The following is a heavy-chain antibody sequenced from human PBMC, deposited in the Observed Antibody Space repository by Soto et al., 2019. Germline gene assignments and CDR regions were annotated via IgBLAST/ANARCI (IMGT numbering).Heavy chain of an antibody. V-gene: IGHV4-30-4*01. D-gene: IGHD6-6*01. J-gene: IGHJ6*02. CDR2: IYYSGNT. CDR1: GGSISSGDYF. Sequence: QVQLQESGPGLVKPSQTLSLTCIVSGGSISSGDYFWSWIRQPPGKGLEWIGYIYYSGNTYYNPSLKSRLTISVDTSKNQFSLKLSSVTAADTAMYYCVRGGGTTARAPYGMDVWGQGTTVTVSS. CDR3: VRGGGTTARAPYGMDV.